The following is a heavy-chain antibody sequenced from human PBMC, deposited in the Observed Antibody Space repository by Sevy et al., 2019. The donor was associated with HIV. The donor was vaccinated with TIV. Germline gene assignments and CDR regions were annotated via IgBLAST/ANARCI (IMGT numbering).Heavy chain of an antibody. CDR2: ISWNRATR. CDR1: GFTFEDSA. V-gene: IGHV3-9*01. D-gene: IGHD6-19*01. J-gene: IGHJ4*02. CDR3: AKDTSRVVAGTGYVDY. Sequence: GGSLRLSCAASGFTFEDSAMHWVRQAPGKGLEWVSGISWNRATRGYADSVKGRFTISRDNAKNSLYLQMNSLRTEDTALYYCAKDTSRVVAGTGYVDYWGQGTLVTVSS.